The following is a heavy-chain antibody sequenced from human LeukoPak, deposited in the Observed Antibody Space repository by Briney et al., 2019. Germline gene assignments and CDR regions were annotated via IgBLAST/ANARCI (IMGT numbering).Heavy chain of an antibody. V-gene: IGHV4-59*01. CDR2: IYYSGST. J-gene: IGHJ5*02. CDR3: ARGVVITEYNWFDP. Sequence: SETLSLTCTVSGGSISSYYWSWIRQPPGKGLEWIGYIYYSGSTNYNPSLKSRVTISVDTSKNQFSLKLSTVTAADTAVYYCARGVVITEYNWFDPWGQGTLVTVSS. CDR1: GGSISSYY. D-gene: IGHD3-3*01.